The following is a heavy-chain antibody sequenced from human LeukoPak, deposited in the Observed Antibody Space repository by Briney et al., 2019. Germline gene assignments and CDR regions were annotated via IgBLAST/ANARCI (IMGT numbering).Heavy chain of an antibody. CDR2: IYSGGST. Sequence: GGSLRLSCAASGFTVSSNYMSWVRQAPGKGLEWVSVIYSGGSTYYADSVKGRFTISRDNSKNTLYLQMNSRRAEDTAVYYCAKAAAGIPLYYYGMDVWGQGTTVTVSS. J-gene: IGHJ6*02. V-gene: IGHV3-66*01. D-gene: IGHD6-13*01. CDR1: GFTVSSNY. CDR3: AKAAAGIPLYYYGMDV.